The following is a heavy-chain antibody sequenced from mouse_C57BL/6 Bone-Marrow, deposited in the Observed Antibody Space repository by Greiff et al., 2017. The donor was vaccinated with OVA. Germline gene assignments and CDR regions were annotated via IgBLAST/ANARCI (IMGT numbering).Heavy chain of an antibody. Sequence: EVMLVESGGGLVKPGGSLKLSCAASGFTFSSYAMSWVRQTPEKRLEWVATISDGGSYTSYPDNVKGRFTISRDNAKNNLYLQMSHLKSEDTAMYYCAREGDYDYDIDFFFAYWGQGTLVTVSA. CDR3: AREGDYDYDIDFFFAY. D-gene: IGHD2-4*01. CDR2: ISDGGSYT. J-gene: IGHJ3*01. V-gene: IGHV5-4*01. CDR1: GFTFSSYA.